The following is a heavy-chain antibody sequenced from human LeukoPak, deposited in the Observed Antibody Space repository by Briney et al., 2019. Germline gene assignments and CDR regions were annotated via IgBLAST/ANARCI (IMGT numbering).Heavy chain of an antibody. CDR1: GYTFTSYG. CDR3: AATYYYGSGSYHPFDY. D-gene: IGHD3-10*01. V-gene: IGHV1-18*01. Sequence: ASVKVSCKASGYTFTSYGISWVRQAPGQGLEWMGWISAYNGNTNYAQKLQGRVTMTTDTSTSTAYMELRNLRSDDTAVYYCAATYYYGSGSYHPFDYWGQGTLVTVSS. CDR2: ISAYNGNT. J-gene: IGHJ4*02.